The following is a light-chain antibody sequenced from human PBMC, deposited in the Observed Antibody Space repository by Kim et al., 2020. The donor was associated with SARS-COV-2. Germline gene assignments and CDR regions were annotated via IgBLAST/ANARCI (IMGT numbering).Light chain of an antibody. CDR2: DAS. CDR3: HQYYSYPLA. CDR1: QRVSTS. V-gene: IGKV1-5*01. J-gene: IGKJ4*01. Sequence: APIGARATITRRASQRVSTSLAWYQQKPGKAPSLLIYDASTLESGVPPRFSGSGTGTEFTLTIYSLQPDDFATYYGHQYYSYPLAFGGGTKVDIK.